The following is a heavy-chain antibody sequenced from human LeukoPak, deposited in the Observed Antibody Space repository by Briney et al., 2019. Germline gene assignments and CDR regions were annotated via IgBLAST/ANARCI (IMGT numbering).Heavy chain of an antibody. CDR3: ATSSSGYSLGLAFDI. D-gene: IGHD3-22*01. CDR2: VSGSGGST. V-gene: IGHV3-23*01. Sequence: QPGGSLRLSCAASGFTFNNYAMSWVRQAPGKGLEWVSAVSGSGGSTYYADSVKGRFTISRDNSKNTLYLQMNSLRAEDTAVYYCATSSSGYSLGLAFDIWGQGTMVTVSS. CDR1: GFTFNNYA. J-gene: IGHJ3*02.